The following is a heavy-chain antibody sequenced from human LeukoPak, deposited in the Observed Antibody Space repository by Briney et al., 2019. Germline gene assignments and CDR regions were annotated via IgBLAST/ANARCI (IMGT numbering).Heavy chain of an antibody. D-gene: IGHD6-13*01. CDR3: ARGIASGIDFFDP. J-gene: IGHJ5*02. V-gene: IGHV3-7*01. Sequence: GGSLRLSCAASGFTFSVYWMTWVRQAPGKGLEWVANIREDGSEQYYVDSVRGRFTISRDNAKNSLYLQMNSLRAEDTAVYYCARGIASGIDFFDPWGQGTLVTVSS. CDR2: IREDGSEQ. CDR1: GFTFSVYW.